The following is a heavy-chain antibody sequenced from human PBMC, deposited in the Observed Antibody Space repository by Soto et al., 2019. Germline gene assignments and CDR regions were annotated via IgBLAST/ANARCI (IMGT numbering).Heavy chain of an antibody. CDR3: AKCQEYYYDSSGPFDY. V-gene: IGHV3-30*18. D-gene: IGHD3-22*01. CDR1: GFTFSSYG. Sequence: HPGGSLRLSCAASGFTFSSYGMHWVRQAPGKGLEWVAVISYDGSNKYYADSVKGRFTISRDNSKNTLYLQMNSLRAEDTAVYYCAKCQEYYYDSSGPFDYWGQGTLVTVSS. J-gene: IGHJ4*02. CDR2: ISYDGSNK.